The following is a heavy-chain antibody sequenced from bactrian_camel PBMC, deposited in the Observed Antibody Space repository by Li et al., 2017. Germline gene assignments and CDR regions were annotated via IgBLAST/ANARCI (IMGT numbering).Heavy chain of an antibody. V-gene: IGHV3S53*01. D-gene: IGHD2*01. Sequence: VQLVESGGGSVQAGGSLRLSCVASGYTGRTGCMGWFRQSSGDQREGVAVIDNDGSEIYVDSVKGRFTLLRDIRKSTFDLQMNALKPEDSAMYYCAAEWSGLTTMWTPSEYKYWGHGTQVTVS. J-gene: IGHJ4*01. CDR1: GYTGRTGC. CDR2: IDNDGSE. CDR3: AAEWSGLTTMWTPSEYKY.